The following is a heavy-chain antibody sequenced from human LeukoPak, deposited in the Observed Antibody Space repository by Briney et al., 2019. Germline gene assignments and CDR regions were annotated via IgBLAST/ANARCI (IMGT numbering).Heavy chain of an antibody. Sequence: PSETLSLTCTVSGGSISSYHWNWIRQPPGKGLEWIGYIYYSGNTNYNPSLKSRVTISVDTSKNQFSLKLSSVTAADTAVYYCARTTEGGYSYGYFYYYYMDVWGKGTTVTISS. CDR2: IYYSGNT. J-gene: IGHJ6*03. V-gene: IGHV4-59*01. D-gene: IGHD5-18*01. CDR1: GGSISSYH. CDR3: ARTTEGGYSYGYFYYYYMDV.